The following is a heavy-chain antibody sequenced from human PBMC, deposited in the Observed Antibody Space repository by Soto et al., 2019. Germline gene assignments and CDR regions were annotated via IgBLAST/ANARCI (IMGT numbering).Heavy chain of an antibody. D-gene: IGHD1-26*01. CDR1: VYTFTSYD. V-gene: IGHV1-8*01. CDR2: MNPNSGNT. CDR3: ARERSSGAFEV. J-gene: IGHJ3*01. Sequence: QVQLVQSGAEVKKPGASVKVAFKTSVYTFTSYDINWVRQATGQGLEWMGWMNPNSGNTAYSQKFQGRVTMTRNTSISTAYMALSSLRSEYAAVYYCARERSSGAFEVWGQGTMVTVSS.